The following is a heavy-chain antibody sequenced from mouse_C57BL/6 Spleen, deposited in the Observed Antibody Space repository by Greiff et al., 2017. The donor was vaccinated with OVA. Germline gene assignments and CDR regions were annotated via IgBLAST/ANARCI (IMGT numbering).Heavy chain of an antibody. Sequence: EVKLQQSGPELVKPGASVKISCKASGYSFTDYNMNWVKQSNGKSLEWIGVINPNYGTTSYNQKFKGKATLTVDQSSSTAYMQLNSLTSEDSAVYYCARSYYYGSRGAMDYWGQGTSVTVSS. CDR1: GYSFTDYN. CDR2: INPNYGTT. J-gene: IGHJ4*01. CDR3: ARSYYYGSRGAMDY. V-gene: IGHV1-39*01. D-gene: IGHD1-1*01.